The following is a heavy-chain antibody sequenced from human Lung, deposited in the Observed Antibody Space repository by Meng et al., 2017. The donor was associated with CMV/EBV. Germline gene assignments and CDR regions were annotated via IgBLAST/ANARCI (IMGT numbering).Heavy chain of an antibody. D-gene: IGHD2-21*01. CDR2: IHHSGSA. CDR1: GGSMSSGNYY. J-gene: IGHJ4*02. V-gene: IGHV4-30-4*01. Sequence: QVQLQGSGPGLVEPSHTLSLPCTVSGGSMSSGNYYWSWIRQPPGKGLEWVGYIHHSGSAYYNPSLKSRVSISVDTSKNQFSLNLNSMTAADTAVYYCASFDHIPRRNYLDYWGQGTLVTVSS. CDR3: ASFDHIPRRNYLDY.